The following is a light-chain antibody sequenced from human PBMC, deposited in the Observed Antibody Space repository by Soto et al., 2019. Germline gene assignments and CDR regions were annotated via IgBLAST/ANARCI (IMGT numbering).Light chain of an antibody. CDR2: EVT. CDR1: SSDIGRYNY. J-gene: IGLJ1*01. Sequence: QSALTQPASVSGSPGQSITISCTGTSSDIGRYNYVSWYQQHTGKVPKLLISEVTNRPSGVSDRFSGSKSGNTASLTISGLQAEDEADYYCSSYTTTFTQVFGTGTKVTVL. V-gene: IGLV2-14*01. CDR3: SSYTTTFTQV.